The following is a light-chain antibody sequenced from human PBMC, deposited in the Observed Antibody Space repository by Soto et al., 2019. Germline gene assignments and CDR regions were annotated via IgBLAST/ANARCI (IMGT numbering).Light chain of an antibody. J-gene: IGKJ1*01. CDR1: QSVTNNY. Sequence: IVLTQSPGTLSLSPGERATLSCRASQSVTNNYLAWYQQKPGQAPRLLIYGAFSRATGIPDWFSGSGSGTDFTLTISRLEPEDFAVYYCQQYGTLPRTFGQGTKVEIK. CDR2: GAF. CDR3: QQYGTLPRT. V-gene: IGKV3-20*01.